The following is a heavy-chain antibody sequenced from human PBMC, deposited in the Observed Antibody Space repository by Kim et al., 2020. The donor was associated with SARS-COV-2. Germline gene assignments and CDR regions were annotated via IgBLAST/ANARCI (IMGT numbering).Heavy chain of an antibody. CDR3: AREDYGSGRRRVFAFDI. V-gene: IGHV1-69*13. Sequence: SVKVSCKASGGTFSSYAISWVRQAPGQGLEWMGGIIPIFGTANYAQKFQGRVTITADESTSTAYMELSSLRSEDTAVYYCAREDYGSGRRRVFAFDIWGQGTMVTVSS. CDR1: GGTFSSYA. CDR2: IIPIFGTA. D-gene: IGHD3-10*01. J-gene: IGHJ3*02.